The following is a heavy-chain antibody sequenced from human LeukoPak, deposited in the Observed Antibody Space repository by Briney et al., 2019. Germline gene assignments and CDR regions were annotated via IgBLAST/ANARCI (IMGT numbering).Heavy chain of an antibody. D-gene: IGHD4-17*01. V-gene: IGHV3-30*02. CDR1: GFTFSSYG. CDR2: IRSDNSDT. Sequence: PGGSLRLSCATSGFTFSSYGMNWVRQAPGKGLEWLASIRSDNSDTYYADSVKGRFTISRDNSKNTLYLQMNNLRAEDTAVYYCARVVDHDYGDYYLDYWGQGTLVTVSS. J-gene: IGHJ4*02. CDR3: ARVVDHDYGDYYLDY.